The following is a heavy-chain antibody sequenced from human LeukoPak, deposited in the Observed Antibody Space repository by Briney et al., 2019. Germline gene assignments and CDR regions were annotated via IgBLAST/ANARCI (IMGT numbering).Heavy chain of an antibody. V-gene: IGHV3-23*01. CDR1: GFTFSSYA. D-gene: IGHD6-13*01. J-gene: IGHJ4*02. CDR3: ELAAAVNHFDY. CDR2: ISGSGGST. Sequence: GGSLRLSCAASGFTFSSYAMSWVRQAPGKGLEWVSAISGSGGSTYYADSVKGRFTISRDDSKNTLYLQMNSLRAEDTAVYYCELAAAVNHFDYWGQGTLVTVSS.